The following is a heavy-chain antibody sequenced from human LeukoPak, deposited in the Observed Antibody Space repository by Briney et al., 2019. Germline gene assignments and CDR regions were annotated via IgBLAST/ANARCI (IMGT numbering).Heavy chain of an antibody. Sequence: GGSLRLSCAASGFTFSDDYMSWIRQAPGKGLEWVSYISSSGSSIYYGDSVKGRFTISRDNAKNSLYLQMNSLRADDTAMYYCARLKYTSSWHCFFDDWGQGTLVTVSS. D-gene: IGHD6-13*01. CDR1: GFTFSDDY. CDR2: ISSSGSSI. V-gene: IGHV3-11*04. CDR3: ARLKYTSSWHCFFDD. J-gene: IGHJ4*02.